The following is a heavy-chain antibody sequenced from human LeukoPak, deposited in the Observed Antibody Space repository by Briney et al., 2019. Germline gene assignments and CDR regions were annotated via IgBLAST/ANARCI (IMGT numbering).Heavy chain of an antibody. CDR3: ASVYSPFAFDI. Sequence: GGSLRLSGAASGFTFSSYWMSWVRQAPGKGLEWVANIKQGGSEKYYVDSVKGRFTISRDNAKNSLYLQMNSLRAEDTAVYYCASVYSPFAFDIWGQGTMVTVSS. J-gene: IGHJ3*02. CDR2: IKQGGSEK. D-gene: IGHD1-26*01. CDR1: GFTFSSYW. V-gene: IGHV3-7*01.